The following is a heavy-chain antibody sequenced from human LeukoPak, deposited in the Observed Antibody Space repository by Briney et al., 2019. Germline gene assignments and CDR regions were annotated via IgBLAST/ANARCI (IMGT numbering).Heavy chain of an antibody. J-gene: IGHJ3*02. CDR1: GFTFSSYA. V-gene: IGHV3-30-3*01. CDR3: ARERLGKYCSSTSCHRYAFDI. CDR2: ISYDGSNK. D-gene: IGHD2-2*01. Sequence: PGRSLRLSCAASGFTFSSYAMHWVRQAPGKGLGWVAVISYDGSNKYYADSVKGRFTTSRDNSKNTLYLQMNSLRAEDTAVYSCARERLGKYCSSTSCHRYAFDIWGQGTMVTVSS.